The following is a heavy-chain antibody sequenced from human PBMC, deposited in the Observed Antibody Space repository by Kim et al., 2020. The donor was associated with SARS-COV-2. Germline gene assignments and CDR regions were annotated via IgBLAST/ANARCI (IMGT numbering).Heavy chain of an antibody. Sequence: SVKVSCKASGGTFSSYTFTWVLQAPGQGLEWMGGIIPIFGPAKYAQRFQDRVTITADESTKTAYMELRSLRSEDTAVYFCARDTMTGSGSYKYWGQGTLVTVSS. CDR3: ARDTMTGSGSYKY. CDR1: GGTFSSYT. J-gene: IGHJ4*02. D-gene: IGHD3-10*01. V-gene: IGHV1-69*13. CDR2: IIPIFGPA.